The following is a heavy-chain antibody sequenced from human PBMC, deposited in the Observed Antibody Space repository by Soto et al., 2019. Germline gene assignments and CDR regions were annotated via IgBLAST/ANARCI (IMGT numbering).Heavy chain of an antibody. Sequence: PGGSLRLSCAASGFTFSSYAMSWVRQAPGKGLEWVSAISGSGGSTYYADSVKGRFTISRDNSKNTLYLQMNSLRAEDTAVYYCAKDRKNNYSGSESYVDYWGQGTLVTVSS. CDR2: ISGSGGST. CDR1: GFTFSSYA. J-gene: IGHJ4*02. D-gene: IGHD3-10*01. V-gene: IGHV3-23*01. CDR3: AKDRKNNYSGSESYVDY.